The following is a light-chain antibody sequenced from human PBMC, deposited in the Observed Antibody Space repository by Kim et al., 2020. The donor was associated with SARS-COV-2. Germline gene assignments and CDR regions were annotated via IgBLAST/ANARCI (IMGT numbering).Light chain of an antibody. V-gene: IGKV3-11*01. CDR1: QSVDGY. Sequence: SLSPGDRATLSCRASQSVDGYLAWLQQKTGQAPRLLISNASTRAAGVPARFSGSGSGTDFTLTISSLEAEDFAVYYCQQRRKSITFGQGTRLEIK. J-gene: IGKJ5*01. CDR3: QQRRKSIT. CDR2: NAS.